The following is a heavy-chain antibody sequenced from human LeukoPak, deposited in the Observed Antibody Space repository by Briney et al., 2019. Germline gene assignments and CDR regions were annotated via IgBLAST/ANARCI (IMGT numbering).Heavy chain of an antibody. CDR2: IYYSGST. J-gene: IGHJ4*02. D-gene: IGHD6-19*01. Sequence: SETLSLTCTVSGGSISSYYWSWIRQPPGKGLEWIGYIYYSGSTNYNPSLKSRVTMSLDTSKNQFSLKLSSVTAADTAVYYCARGQNRVAGSYYFDYWGQGTLVTVSS. V-gene: IGHV4-59*01. CDR3: ARGQNRVAGSYYFDY. CDR1: GGSISSYY.